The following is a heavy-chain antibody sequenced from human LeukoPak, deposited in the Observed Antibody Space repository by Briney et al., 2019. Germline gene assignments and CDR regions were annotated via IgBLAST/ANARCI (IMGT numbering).Heavy chain of an antibody. J-gene: IGHJ4*02. V-gene: IGHV4-4*07. D-gene: IGHD4-17*01. CDR1: GGSISSYY. CDR2: IYTSGST. Sequence: RPSETLSLTCTVSGGSISSYYWSWIRQPAGKGLEWIGRIYTSGSTNYNPSLKSRVTMSVDTSKNQFSLNLSSVTAADTSVYYCAREGDKYGDYTGDYWGQGSLVSVPS. CDR3: AREGDKYGDYTGDY.